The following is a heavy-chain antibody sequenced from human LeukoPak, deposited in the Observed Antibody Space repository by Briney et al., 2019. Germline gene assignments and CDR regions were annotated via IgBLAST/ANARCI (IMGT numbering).Heavy chain of an antibody. CDR2: IYPGDSDT. D-gene: IGHD5-12*01. J-gene: IGHJ4*02. CDR1: GYSSPNYW. CDR3: ARQGDSGYDSDY. Sequence: GESLKISCKAFGYSSPNYWIAWVRQMPGKGLEWMGIIYPGDSDTRYSPSFQGQVTISADKSISTAYLQWSSLKASDTAMYYCARQGDSGYDSDYWGQGTLVTVSS. V-gene: IGHV5-51*01.